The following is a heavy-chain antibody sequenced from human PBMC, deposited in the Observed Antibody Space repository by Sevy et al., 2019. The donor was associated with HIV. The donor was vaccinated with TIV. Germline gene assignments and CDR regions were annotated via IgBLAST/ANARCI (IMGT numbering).Heavy chain of an antibody. CDR3: VKDGIAVAGPDY. D-gene: IGHD6-19*01. J-gene: IGHJ4*02. Sequence: GGSLRLSCSASGFTFSSYAMHWVRQAPGKGLEYVSAISSNGGSTYYADSVKGRFTISRDNSKNTLYLQMGGLRAEETAGYYCVKDGIAVAGPDYWGQGTLVTVSS. CDR2: ISSNGGST. V-gene: IGHV3-64D*06. CDR1: GFTFSSYA.